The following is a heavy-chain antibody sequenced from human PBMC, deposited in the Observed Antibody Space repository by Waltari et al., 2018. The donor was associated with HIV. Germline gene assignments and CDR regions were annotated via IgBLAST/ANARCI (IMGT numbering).Heavy chain of an antibody. CDR1: GFAFGVYT. Sequence: EVHLVESGGGLVKLWEVLSLSCEGSGFAFGVYTVNWVRQTPGKGLEWVSSFSSRDDRSHYLEPVKGRFSVSRDNAKNTLFLQMNSLRGEDTAVYYCGWVPAATHGMDVWGRGTTVIVSS. J-gene: IGHJ6*02. CDR2: FSSRDDRS. V-gene: IGHV3-21*01. CDR3: GWVPAATHGMDV. D-gene: IGHD6-13*01.